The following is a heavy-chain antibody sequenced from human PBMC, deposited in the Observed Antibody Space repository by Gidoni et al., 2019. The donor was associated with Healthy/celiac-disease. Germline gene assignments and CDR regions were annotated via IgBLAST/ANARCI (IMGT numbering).Heavy chain of an antibody. D-gene: IGHD2-21*02. J-gene: IGHJ5*02. CDR2: IDPSDSYT. Sequence: EVQLVQSGAEVKKPGESLRISCTGSGYSFTSYWISWVRQMPGKGLEWMGRIDPSDSYTNYSPSFQGHVTISADKSISTAYLQWSSLKASDTAMYYCARHDCGGDCSHNWFDPWGQGTLVTVSS. CDR1: GYSFTSYW. CDR3: ARHDCGGDCSHNWFDP. V-gene: IGHV5-10-1*03.